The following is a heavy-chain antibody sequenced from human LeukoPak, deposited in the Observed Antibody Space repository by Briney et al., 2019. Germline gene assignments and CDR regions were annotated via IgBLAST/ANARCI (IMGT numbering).Heavy chain of an antibody. CDR1: GFTFSSYG. Sequence: QAGGSLRLSCAASGFTFSSYGMHWVRQAPGKGLGWVAVIWYDGSNKYYADSVKGRFTISRDNSKNTLYLQMNSLRAEDTAVYYCARDGRPTVVTRGSLFYWGQGTLVTVSS. V-gene: IGHV3-33*01. J-gene: IGHJ4*02. CDR3: ARDGRPTVVTRGSLFY. CDR2: IWYDGSNK. D-gene: IGHD4-23*01.